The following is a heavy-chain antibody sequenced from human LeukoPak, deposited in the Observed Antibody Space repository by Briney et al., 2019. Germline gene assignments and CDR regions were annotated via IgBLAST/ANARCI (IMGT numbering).Heavy chain of an antibody. J-gene: IGHJ4*02. V-gene: IGHV3-23*01. CDR1: GFSFSSYA. CDR3: ARETSGSYFDFDY. CDR2: VGASGNT. Sequence: GGSLRLSCAASGFSFSSYAMRWVRQAPGKGLEWVATVGASGNTYYADSVKGRFSVSRDISKNMLYLQMNSLTAEDTAVYYCARETSGSYFDFDYWGQGTLVTVSS. D-gene: IGHD1-26*01.